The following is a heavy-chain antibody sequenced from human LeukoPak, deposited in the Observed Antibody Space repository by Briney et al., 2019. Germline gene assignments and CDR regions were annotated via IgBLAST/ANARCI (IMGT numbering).Heavy chain of an antibody. Sequence: SETLSLTCTVSGGSISSYYWSWIRQPPGKGLEWIGYIYYSGSTNYNPSLKSRVTISVDTTKNQFSLKLSSVTAADTAVYYCAKVSRFLEWLLPDYWGQGTLVTVSS. CDR2: IYYSGST. D-gene: IGHD3-3*01. J-gene: IGHJ4*02. CDR3: AKVSRFLEWLLPDY. V-gene: IGHV4-59*01. CDR1: GGSISSYY.